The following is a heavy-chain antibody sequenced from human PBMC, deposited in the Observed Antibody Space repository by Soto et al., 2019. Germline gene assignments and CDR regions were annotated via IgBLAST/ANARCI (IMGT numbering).Heavy chain of an antibody. Sequence: GGSLRLSCAASGFTFDDYGMSWARQAPGKGLEWVSGVNWNGGSTGYADSVKGRFTISRDNAKNSLYLQMNSLRVEDTAFYYCVRGARLIFDYWGQGTLVTVSS. CDR1: GFTFDDYG. CDR2: VNWNGGST. D-gene: IGHD2-21*01. V-gene: IGHV3-20*04. J-gene: IGHJ4*02. CDR3: VRGARLIFDY.